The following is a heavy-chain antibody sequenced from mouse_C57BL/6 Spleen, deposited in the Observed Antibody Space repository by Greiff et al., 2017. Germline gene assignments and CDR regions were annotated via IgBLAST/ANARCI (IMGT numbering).Heavy chain of an antibody. CDR3: ARREGWLGDY. J-gene: IGHJ2*01. CDR1: GYAFTNYL. D-gene: IGHD2-3*01. Sequence: QVQLQQSGAELVRPGTSVKVSCKASGYAFTNYLIEWVKQRPGQGLEWIGVINPGSGGTNYNEKFKGKATLTADKSSSTAYMQLSSLTSEDSAVYFCARREGWLGDYWGQGTTLTVSS. V-gene: IGHV1-54*01. CDR2: INPGSGGT.